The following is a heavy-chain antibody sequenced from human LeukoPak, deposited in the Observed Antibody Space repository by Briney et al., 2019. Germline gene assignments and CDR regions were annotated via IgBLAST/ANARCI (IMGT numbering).Heavy chain of an antibody. CDR3: ARAAYSSSSTYWFDP. D-gene: IGHD6-13*01. V-gene: IGHV4-39*07. CDR2: ISTSGTT. J-gene: IGHJ5*02. Sequence: SETLSLTCTVSGGSITSSSYYWGWIRQPPGKGLEWIGRISTSGTTNYNPSLKSRVTISVDTSKNQFSLKLSSVTAADTAVYYCARAAYSSSSTYWFDPWGQGTLVTVSS. CDR1: GGSITSSSYY.